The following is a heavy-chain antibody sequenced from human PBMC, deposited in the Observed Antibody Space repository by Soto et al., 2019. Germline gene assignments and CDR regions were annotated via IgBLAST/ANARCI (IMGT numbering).Heavy chain of an antibody. V-gene: IGHV4-39*07. D-gene: IGHD2-15*01. J-gene: IGHJ4*02. Sequence: SETLSLTCTVSGGSISSSSYYWGWIRQPPGKGLEWIGCIYYSGSTYYNPSLKSRVTISVDTSKNQFSLKLSSVTAADTAVYYCARGYCSGGSCGLFDYWGQGTLVTVSS. CDR2: IYYSGST. CDR1: GGSISSSSYY. CDR3: ARGYCSGGSCGLFDY.